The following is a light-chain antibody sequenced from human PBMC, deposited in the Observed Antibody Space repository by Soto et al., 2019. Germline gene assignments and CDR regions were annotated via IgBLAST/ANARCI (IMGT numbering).Light chain of an antibody. Sequence: ELVLTQSPATLSLSPGERATLSCRASQSVSSYLAWYQQKPGQAPRLLIYDASNRATGIPARFSGSGSGTDFTLTISSLEPEDFAVYYCQQRSNWLTFGGGTKVDIK. J-gene: IGKJ4*01. CDR2: DAS. CDR3: QQRSNWLT. V-gene: IGKV3-11*01. CDR1: QSVSSY.